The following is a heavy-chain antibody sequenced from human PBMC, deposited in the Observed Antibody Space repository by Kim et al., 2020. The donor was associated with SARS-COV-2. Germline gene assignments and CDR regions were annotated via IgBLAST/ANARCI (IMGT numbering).Heavy chain of an antibody. CDR1: GFTFGDYA. V-gene: IGHV3-49*04. CDR2: IRSKAYGGTT. CDR3: TRESTMITFGGVPSIDY. J-gene: IGHJ4*02. D-gene: IGHD3-16*01. Sequence: GGSLRLSCTASGFTFGDYAMSWVRQAPGKGLEWVGFIRSKAYGGTTEYAASVKGRFTISRDDSKSIAYLQMNSLKTEDTAVYYCTRESTMITFGGVPSIDYWGQGTLVTVSS.